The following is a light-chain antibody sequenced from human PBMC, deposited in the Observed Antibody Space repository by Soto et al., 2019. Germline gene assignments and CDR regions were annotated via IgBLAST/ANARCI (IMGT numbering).Light chain of an antibody. CDR1: QSVDSNF. V-gene: IGKV3-20*01. CDR2: GAS. J-gene: IGKJ5*01. Sequence: EMVLTQSAGTLSLSPGERATLSCRASQSVDSNFLAWYQQKPGQTPRLVIYGASGRAAGIPHRFSGGGFGTDFTLTISKVEPEDFAAYDGQQYGTPRSVTFGQGTRLEIK. CDR3: QQYGTPRSVT.